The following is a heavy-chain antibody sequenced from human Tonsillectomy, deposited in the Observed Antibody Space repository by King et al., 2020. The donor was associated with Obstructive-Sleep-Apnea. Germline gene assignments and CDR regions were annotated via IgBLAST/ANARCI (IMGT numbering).Heavy chain of an antibody. CDR3: ARGYCSGGSCSTGWFDP. D-gene: IGHD2-15*01. V-gene: IGHV4-59*08. CDR2: IYFSGST. CDR1: GDSVSGHY. J-gene: IGHJ5*02. Sequence: QLQESGRRLVKPSETLSLTCTVSGDSVSGHYWNWIRQSPGKGLEWIGYIYFSGSTNYNPSLYRRVTMSLDASKNEFSLKLTSVTAADTATYFCARGYCSGGSCSTGWFDPWGQGTLVTVSS.